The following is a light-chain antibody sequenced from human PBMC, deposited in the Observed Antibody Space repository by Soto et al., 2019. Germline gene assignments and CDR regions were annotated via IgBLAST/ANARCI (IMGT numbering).Light chain of an antibody. V-gene: IGKV1-27*01. CDR3: QKYNSAPYT. Sequence: DIQMTQSPTSLSASIGDRVTITCRASQDISNSLAWYQQKPGTVPKLLIYAASTLQSGVPSRFRGSGSGTDFTLTISGLQPEYLATYYCQKYNSAPYTFGQGTKLENK. CDR2: AAS. CDR1: QDISNS. J-gene: IGKJ2*01.